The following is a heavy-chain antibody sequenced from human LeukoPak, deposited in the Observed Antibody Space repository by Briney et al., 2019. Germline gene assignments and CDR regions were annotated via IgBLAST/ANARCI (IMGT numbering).Heavy chain of an antibody. J-gene: IGHJ6*02. CDR2: ISSSSSTI. CDR3: AKGSEPYYYYYYGVDV. D-gene: IGHD3-10*01. CDR1: GFTFSSYS. V-gene: IGHV3-48*01. Sequence: GGSLRLSCAASGFTFSSYSMNWVRQAPGKGLEWVSYISSSSSTIYYADSVKGRFTITRDNSKNTLYLQMNSLRAEDTAVYYCAKGSEPYYYYYYGVDVWGQGTTVTVSS.